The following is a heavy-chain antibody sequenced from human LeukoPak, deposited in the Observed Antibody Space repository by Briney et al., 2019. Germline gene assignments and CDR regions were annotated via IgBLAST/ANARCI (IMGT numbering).Heavy chain of an antibody. D-gene: IGHD1-26*01. CDR3: AREGWEELGHYFDY. CDR1: GFPVRSNY. J-gene: IGHJ4*02. V-gene: IGHV3-53*01. CDR2: IHSDGGK. Sequence: GGSLRLSCAASGFPVRSNYMTWVRQAPQKGLEWVSTIHSDGGKYYVDSVKGRFIISRDISQNTVYLEMNSLRAEDAAVYYCAREGWEELGHYFDYWGQGTGVTVSS.